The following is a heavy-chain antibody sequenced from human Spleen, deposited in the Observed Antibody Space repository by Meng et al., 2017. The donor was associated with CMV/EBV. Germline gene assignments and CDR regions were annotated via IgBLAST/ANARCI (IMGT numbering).Heavy chain of an antibody. CDR1: GGSISSSNW. V-gene: IGHV4-4*02. CDR3: ARDGGNWNPHDY. D-gene: IGHD1-20*01. Sequence: SETLSLTCAVSGGSISSSNWWTWVRQPPGKGLEWIGEIHHSGSTYYNPSLKSRVTISVDKSKSQFSLKLNSVTAADTAVYYCARDGGNWNPHDYWGQGTLVTVSS. CDR2: IHHSGST. J-gene: IGHJ4*02.